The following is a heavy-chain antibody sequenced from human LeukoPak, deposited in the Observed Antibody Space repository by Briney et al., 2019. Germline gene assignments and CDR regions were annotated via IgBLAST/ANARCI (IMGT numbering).Heavy chain of an antibody. V-gene: IGHV3-30*04. CDR3: ARDGSYLSPLGYFDY. Sequence: GGSLRLSRAASGFTFSTYAMHWVRQAPGKGLEWVAVISYDGSDKYYADSVKGRFTISRDNSKNTLFLQMNSLRGEDTAVYYCARDGSYLSPLGYFDYWGQGTLVTVSS. CDR1: GFTFSTYA. CDR2: ISYDGSDK. J-gene: IGHJ4*02. D-gene: IGHD1-26*01.